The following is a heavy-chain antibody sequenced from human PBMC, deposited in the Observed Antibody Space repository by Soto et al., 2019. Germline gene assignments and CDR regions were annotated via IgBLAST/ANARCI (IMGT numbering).Heavy chain of an antibody. V-gene: IGHV3-49*03. J-gene: IGHJ6*02. D-gene: IGHD3-3*02. CDR2: IRSKAYGGTT. Sequence: LRLSCTASGFTFGDYAMSWFRQAPGKGLEWVGFIRSKAYGGTTEYAASVKGRFTISRDDSKSIAYLQMNSLKTEDTAVYYCTRDLSPGQYYYYGMDVWGQGTTVTVSS. CDR1: GFTFGDYA. CDR3: TRDLSPGQYYYYGMDV.